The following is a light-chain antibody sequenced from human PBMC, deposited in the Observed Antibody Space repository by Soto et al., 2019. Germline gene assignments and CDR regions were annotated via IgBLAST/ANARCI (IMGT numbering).Light chain of an antibody. J-gene: IGKJ5*01. CDR3: MQGTHWPIT. CDR2: KVS. Sequence: DVVMIQSPLSLPVTLGQPASISCRSNQSLVHSDGIAYFSWFQQRPGRSPRRLIDKVSNRDSGVQGRFSGSGSGTDFALKISRVEAEDVGVYYWMQGTHWPITFGQGTRLEIK. CDR1: QSLVHSDGIAY. V-gene: IGKV2-30*02.